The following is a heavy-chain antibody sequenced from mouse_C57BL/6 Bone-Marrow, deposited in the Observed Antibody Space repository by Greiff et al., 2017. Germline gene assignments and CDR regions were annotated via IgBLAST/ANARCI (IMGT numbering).Heavy chain of an antibody. D-gene: IGHD1-3*01. J-gene: IGHJ4*01. CDR1: GYTFTSYW. V-gene: IGHV1-64*01. Sequence: QVHVKQPGAELVKPGASVKLSCKASGYTFTSYWMHWVKQRPGQGLEWIGMIHPNSGSTNYNEKFKSKATLTVDKSSSTAYMQLSSLTSEDSAVYYCAREWAMDYWGQGTSVTVSS. CDR3: AREWAMDY. CDR2: IHPNSGST.